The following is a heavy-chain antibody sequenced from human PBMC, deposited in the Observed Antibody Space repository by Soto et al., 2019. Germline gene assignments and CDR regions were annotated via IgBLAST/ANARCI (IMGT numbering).Heavy chain of an antibody. V-gene: IGHV1-69*08. D-gene: IGHD2-15*01. CDR3: ARDRCSGGSCYSGY. Sequence: QVQLVQSGAEVEKPGSSVKVSCKASGGTFSSYTISWVRQAPGQGLEWMGRIIPILGIANYAQKFQGRVTITADKSTSTAYMELSTLRSEDTAVYYCARDRCSGGSCYSGYWGQGTLVTVSS. J-gene: IGHJ4*02. CDR1: GGTFSSYT. CDR2: IIPILGIA.